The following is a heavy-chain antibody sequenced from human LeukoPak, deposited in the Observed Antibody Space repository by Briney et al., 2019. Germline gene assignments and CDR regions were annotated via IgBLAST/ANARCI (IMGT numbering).Heavy chain of an antibody. D-gene: IGHD3-10*01. CDR2: INHSGST. J-gene: IGHJ5*02. CDR3: ARGRFRFSGYGSGSYHRWFDP. CDR1: GGSFSGYY. Sequence: QPSETLSLTCAVYGGSFSGYYWSWIRQPPGKGLEWIGEINHSGSTNYNPSLKSRVTISVDTSKNQFSLKLSSVTAADTAVYYCARGRFRFSGYGSGSYHRWFDPWGQGTLVTVSS. V-gene: IGHV4-34*01.